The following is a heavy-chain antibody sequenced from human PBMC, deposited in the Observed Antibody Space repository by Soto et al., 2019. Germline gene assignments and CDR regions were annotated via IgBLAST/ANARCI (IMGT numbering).Heavy chain of an antibody. D-gene: IGHD2-15*01. Sequence: EVHLVESGGGLVQPGRSLRLSCAASGFTFDDYSMYWVRRVPGKGLEWVSSISWNSNIVGYVDSVKGRFTISRDKAKNSLYMQINSLRPEDTALYYCARGGPDGFCSGGRCYFDSWGQGTLFTVS. CDR3: ARGGPDGFCSGGRCYFDS. J-gene: IGHJ4*02. CDR1: GFTFDDYS. V-gene: IGHV3-9*01. CDR2: ISWNSNIV.